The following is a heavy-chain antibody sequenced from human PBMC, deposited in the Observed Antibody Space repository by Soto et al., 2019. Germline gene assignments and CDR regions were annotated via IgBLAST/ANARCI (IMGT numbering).Heavy chain of an antibody. V-gene: IGHV5-51*01. J-gene: IGHJ6*02. CDR3: ARLPNKIVVVPAAMRGVRYYGMYV. D-gene: IGHD2-2*01. Sequence: GESLKLSCKGSGDSFTSYWIGWVRQMPGKGLEWMGIIYPGDSDTRYSPSFQGQVTISADKSISTAYLQWSSLKASDTAMYYCARLPNKIVVVPAAMRGVRYYGMYVWGQGTTVTVSS. CDR2: IYPGDSDT. CDR1: GDSFTSYW.